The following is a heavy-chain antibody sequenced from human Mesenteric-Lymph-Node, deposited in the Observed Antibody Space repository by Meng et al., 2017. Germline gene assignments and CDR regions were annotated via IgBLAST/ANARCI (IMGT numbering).Heavy chain of an antibody. D-gene: IGHD6-13*01. CDR2: INPNSGGT. CDR3: ARAGIAVAFDP. V-gene: IGHV1-2*06. Sequence: ASVKVSCKASGYTFTGYYMHWVRQAPGQGLEWMGRINPNSGGTNYAQKFQGRVTMTTDTSTSTAYMELRSLRSDDTAVYYCARAGIAVAFDPWGQGTLVTVSS. J-gene: IGHJ5*02. CDR1: GYTFTGYY.